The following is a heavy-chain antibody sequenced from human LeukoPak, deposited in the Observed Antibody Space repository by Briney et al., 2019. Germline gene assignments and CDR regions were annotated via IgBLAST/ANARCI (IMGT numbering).Heavy chain of an antibody. V-gene: IGHV3-30*04. CDR3: AREPVRQRYCSSISCYNYYYGMDV. Sequence: PGRSLRLSCAASGFTFNSYALHWVRQAPGKGLEWVAVISYDGSNKYYADSVKGRFTISRDNSKNTLYLQMNSLRAEDTAVYFCAREPVRQRYCSSISCYNYYYGMDVWGQGTTVTVSS. CDR2: ISYDGSNK. J-gene: IGHJ6*02. CDR1: GFTFNSYA. D-gene: IGHD2-2*01.